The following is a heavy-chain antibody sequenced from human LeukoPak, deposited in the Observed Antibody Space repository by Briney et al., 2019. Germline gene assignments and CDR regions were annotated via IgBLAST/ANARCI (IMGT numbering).Heavy chain of an antibody. D-gene: IGHD6-13*01. Sequence: GGSLRLSCAASGFTFSSYAMHWVRQAPGKGLEWVAVISYDGSNKYYADSVKGRFTISRDNSKNTLYLQMNSLRAEDAAVYYCAREYSSSWYGAGYYFGYWGQGTLVTVSS. J-gene: IGHJ4*02. CDR2: ISYDGSNK. CDR1: GFTFSSYA. CDR3: AREYSSSWYGAGYYFGY. V-gene: IGHV3-30-3*01.